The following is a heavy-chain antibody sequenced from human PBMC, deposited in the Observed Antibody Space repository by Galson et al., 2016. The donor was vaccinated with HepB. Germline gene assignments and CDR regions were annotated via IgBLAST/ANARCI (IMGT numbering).Heavy chain of an antibody. J-gene: IGHJ4*02. D-gene: IGHD3-16*01. CDR2: IISMFGTT. V-gene: IGHV1-69*13. CDR1: GGPVRGYR. Sequence: SVKVSCKVSGGPVRGYRISWVRQAPGQGLEWMGGIISMFGTTDYAQKFQGRLTITADESTDTPYMELSSLTSEDTAVYHCARGMINHPYYFDYWGRGTLVTVSS. CDR3: ARGMINHPYYFDY.